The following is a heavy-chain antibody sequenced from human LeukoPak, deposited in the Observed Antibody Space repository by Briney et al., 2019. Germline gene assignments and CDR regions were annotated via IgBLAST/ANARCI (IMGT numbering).Heavy chain of an antibody. Sequence: GGSLRLSCAGSGITLSTYLMHWVRQAPGRGLVWVSRINSEGSTISYADSVKGRFTISRDNAKNTLFLQMNSLRAEDTAVYYCARISSDSISYYDHWGQGTLVTVSS. CDR1: GITLSTYL. CDR3: ARISSDSISYYDH. V-gene: IGHV3-74*01. D-gene: IGHD3-22*01. J-gene: IGHJ4*02. CDR2: INSEGSTI.